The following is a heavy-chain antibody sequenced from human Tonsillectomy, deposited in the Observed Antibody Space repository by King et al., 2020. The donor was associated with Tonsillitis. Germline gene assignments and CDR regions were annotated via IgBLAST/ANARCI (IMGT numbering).Heavy chain of an antibody. Sequence: QLVQSGGGVVQPGRSLRLSCAASGFTFTGYTMHWVRQAPGKGLEWVAIISYDGSDKYYADSVKGRFTISRDNSKNTLYLQMNSLRAEDTAVYFCARGGRGFQLLYWYFDLWGRGTLVTVSS. V-gene: IGHV3-30-3*01. CDR1: GFTFTGYT. CDR2: ISYDGSDK. CDR3: ARGGRGFQLLYWYFDL. D-gene: IGHD2-2*02. J-gene: IGHJ2*01.